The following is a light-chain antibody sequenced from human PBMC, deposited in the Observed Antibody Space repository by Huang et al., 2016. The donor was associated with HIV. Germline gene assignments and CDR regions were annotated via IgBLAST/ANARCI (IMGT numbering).Light chain of an antibody. V-gene: IGKV1-13*02. CDR2: AAS. J-gene: IGKJ5*01. CDR1: QDIGTS. Sequence: AVQLTQSPSSLSASVGDTVIISCRASQDIGTSLAWYQQRTGRAPKLLISAASTLQTGVPSRFSGDSAGTYFTLFITNLQPEDFATYYGQQLHTYPITFGQGTRLDMK. CDR3: QQLHTYPIT.